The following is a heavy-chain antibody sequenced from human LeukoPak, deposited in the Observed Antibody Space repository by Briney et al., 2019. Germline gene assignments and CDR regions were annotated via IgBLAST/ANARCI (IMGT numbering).Heavy chain of an antibody. J-gene: IGHJ4*02. CDR2: IYTSGST. D-gene: IGHD6-6*01. CDR3: ARLSGGSSSGLFDY. Sequence: PSKTLSLTCTVSGGSIGSYYWSWIRQPPGKGLEWIGYIYTSGSTNYNASLKSRITISVDTSKNQFSLKLSSVTAADTAVYYCARLSGGSSSGLFDYWGQGTLVTVSS. V-gene: IGHV4-4*09. CDR1: GGSIGSYY.